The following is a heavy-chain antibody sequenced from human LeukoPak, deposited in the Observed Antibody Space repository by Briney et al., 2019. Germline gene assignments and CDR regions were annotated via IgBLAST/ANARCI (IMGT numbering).Heavy chain of an antibody. Sequence: PGGSLRLSCAASEFTFSTYGMHWVRQAPGKGLEWVAVISYDGSYKFYADSVKGRFTISRGNSKSTLYLQMNSLRAEDTAVYYCAKDRYSGLNTIDYWGQGTLVTVSS. CDR2: ISYDGSYK. V-gene: IGHV3-30*18. CDR3: AKDRYSGLNTIDY. CDR1: EFTFSTYG. D-gene: IGHD6-13*01. J-gene: IGHJ4*02.